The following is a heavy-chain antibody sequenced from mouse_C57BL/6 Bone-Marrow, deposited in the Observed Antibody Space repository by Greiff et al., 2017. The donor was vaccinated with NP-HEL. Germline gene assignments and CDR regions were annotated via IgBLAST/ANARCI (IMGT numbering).Heavy chain of an antibody. CDR2: IYPGSGNT. CDR1: GYSFTSYY. V-gene: IGHV1-66*01. CDR3: AREKISYAMDY. Sequence: QVQLQQSGPELVKPGASVKISCKASGYSFTSYYIHWVKQRPGQGLEWIGWIYPGSGNTKYNEKFKGKATLTADTSSSTAYMQLSSLTSEDSAVYYCAREKISYAMDYWGQGTSVTVSS. J-gene: IGHJ4*01.